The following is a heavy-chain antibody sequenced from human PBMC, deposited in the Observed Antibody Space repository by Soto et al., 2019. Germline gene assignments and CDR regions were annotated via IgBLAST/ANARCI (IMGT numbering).Heavy chain of an antibody. D-gene: IGHD3-3*01. V-gene: IGHV3-7*01. Sequence: GGSLRLSCAASGFTFSSYWMSWVRQAPGKGLEWVANIKQDGSEKYYVDSVKGQFTISRDNAKNSLYLQMNSLRAEDTAVYYCARGPPYYDFWSGYYYYYYMDVWGKGTTVTVSS. CDR2: IKQDGSEK. CDR1: GFTFSSYW. J-gene: IGHJ6*03. CDR3: ARGPPYYDFWSGYYYYYYMDV.